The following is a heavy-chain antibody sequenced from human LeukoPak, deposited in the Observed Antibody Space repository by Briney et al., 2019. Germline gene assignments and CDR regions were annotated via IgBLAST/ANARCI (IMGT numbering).Heavy chain of an antibody. V-gene: IGHV1-2*02. CDR2: IKPNTGGT. CDR3: ARQAATGAWLDP. CDR1: GYTFTDHY. D-gene: IGHD6-25*01. Sequence: ASVKVSCKASGYTFTDHYMHWVRQAPGQGFEWMAWIKPNTGGTHYAQKFQGRVTMTTDTSISTAYMELSSLTSDDTAVYYCARQAATGAWLDPWGQGTLVTVSS. J-gene: IGHJ5*02.